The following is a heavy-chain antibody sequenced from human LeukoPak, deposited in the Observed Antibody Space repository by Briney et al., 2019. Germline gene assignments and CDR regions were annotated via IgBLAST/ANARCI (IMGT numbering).Heavy chain of an antibody. D-gene: IGHD3-3*01. CDR2: ISSSGSTI. V-gene: IGHV3-48*03. Sequence: PGGSLRLSCAASGFTFSSYAMNWVRQAPGKGLEWVSYISSSGSTIYYTDSVKGRFTISRDNAKNSLYLQMNSLRAEDTAVYYCARDGLFWNYWGQGTLVTVSS. CDR1: GFTFSSYA. CDR3: ARDGLFWNY. J-gene: IGHJ4*02.